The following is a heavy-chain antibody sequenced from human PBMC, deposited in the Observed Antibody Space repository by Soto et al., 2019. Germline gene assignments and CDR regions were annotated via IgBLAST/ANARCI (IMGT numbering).Heavy chain of an antibody. J-gene: IGHJ4*01. V-gene: IGHV1-46*01. Sequence: ASVKVSCKAAAYTFTSYHIHCGLQAPEQELEGMGIINPSGGGTSSAHKVQGRVILTRDTSTSTVYMELNSLRAEDTAVYYCARGVKYDSSDYCLVYWGEGILVTVSS. CDR1: AYTFTSYH. D-gene: IGHD3-22*01. CDR3: ARGVKYDSSDYCLVY. CDR2: INPSGGGT.